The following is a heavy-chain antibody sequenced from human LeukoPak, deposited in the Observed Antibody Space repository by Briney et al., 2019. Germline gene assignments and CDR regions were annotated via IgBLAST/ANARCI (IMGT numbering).Heavy chain of an antibody. D-gene: IGHD2-15*01. J-gene: IGHJ4*02. V-gene: IGHV3-48*01. CDR3: CLGHCSGGSCYKGDY. CDR1: GLTFSTYT. CDR2: ISLSSSTM. Sequence: GGSLRLSCAASGLTFSTYTMNWVRQAPGKGLQWVSYISLSSSTMYYADSVKGRFTISRDNANNSLYLQMNSLRAEDTAVYYCCLGHCSGGSCYKGDYWGQGTLVTVSS.